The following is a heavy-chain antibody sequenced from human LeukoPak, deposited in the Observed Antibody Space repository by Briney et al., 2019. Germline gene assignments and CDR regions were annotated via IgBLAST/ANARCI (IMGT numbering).Heavy chain of an antibody. J-gene: IGHJ4*02. Sequence: PGGSLRLSCVASGFTFSTYWMGWVRQAPGKGLEWVAVIWYDGSNKYYADSVKGRFTISRDNSKNTLYLQMNSLRAEDTAVYYCARDPSPQWELLGYWGQGTLVTVSS. CDR2: IWYDGSNK. V-gene: IGHV3-33*08. D-gene: IGHD1-26*01. CDR1: GFTFSTYW. CDR3: ARDPSPQWELLGY.